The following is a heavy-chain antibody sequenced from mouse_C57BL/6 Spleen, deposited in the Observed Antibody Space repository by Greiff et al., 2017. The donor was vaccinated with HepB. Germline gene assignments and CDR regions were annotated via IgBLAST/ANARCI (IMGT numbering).Heavy chain of an antibody. CDR2: ISDGGSYT. V-gene: IGHV5-4*01. CDR3: AREETGTAAWVAY. CDR1: GFTFSSYA. D-gene: IGHD4-1*01. J-gene: IGHJ3*01. Sequence: EVQGVESGGGLVKPGGSLKLSCAASGFTFSSYAMSWVRQTPEKRLEWVATISDGGSYTYYPDNVKGRFTISRDNAKNNLYLQMSHLKSEDTAMYYCAREETGTAAWVAYWGQGTLVTVSA.